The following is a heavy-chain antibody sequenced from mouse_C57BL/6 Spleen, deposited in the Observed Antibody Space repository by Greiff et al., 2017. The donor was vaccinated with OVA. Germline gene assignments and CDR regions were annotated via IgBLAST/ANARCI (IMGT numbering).Heavy chain of an antibody. Sequence: VQLQQSGPELVKPGASVKISCKASGYSFTGYYMNWVKQSPEKSLEWIGEINPSTGGTTYNQKFKAKATLTVDKSSSTAYMQLKSLTSEDSAVYDGERATTVRWDFDVWGTGTTVTVSS. V-gene: IGHV1-42*01. D-gene: IGHD1-1*01. CDR3: ERATTVRWDFDV. CDR1: GYSFTGYY. CDR2: INPSTGGT. J-gene: IGHJ1*03.